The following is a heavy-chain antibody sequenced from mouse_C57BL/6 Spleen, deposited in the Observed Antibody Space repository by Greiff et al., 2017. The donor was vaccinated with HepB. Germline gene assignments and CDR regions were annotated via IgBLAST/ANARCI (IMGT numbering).Heavy chain of an antibody. CDR3: AHITTVVGDYAMDY. Sequence: VKLMESGPGLVQPSQSLSITCTVSGFSLTSYGVHWVRQSPGKGLEWLGVIWSGGSTDYNAAFISRLSISKDNSKSQVFFKMNSLQADDTAIYYCAHITTVVGDYAMDYWGQGTSVTVSS. J-gene: IGHJ4*01. D-gene: IGHD1-1*01. V-gene: IGHV2-2*01. CDR2: IWSGGST. CDR1: GFSLTSYG.